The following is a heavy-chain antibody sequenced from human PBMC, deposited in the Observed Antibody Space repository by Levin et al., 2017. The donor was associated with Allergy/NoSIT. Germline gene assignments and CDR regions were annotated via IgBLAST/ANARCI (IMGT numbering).Heavy chain of an antibody. CDR3: ARSTTMLLIDAFDI. J-gene: IGHJ3*02. CDR2: IIPIFGTA. V-gene: IGHV1-69*13. Sequence: SVKVSCKASGGTFSSYAISWVRQAPGQGLEWMGGIIPIFGTANYAQKFQGRVTITADESTSTAYMELSSLRSEDTAVYYCARSTTMLLIDAFDIWGQGTMVTVSS. CDR1: GGTFSSYA. D-gene: IGHD3-10*01.